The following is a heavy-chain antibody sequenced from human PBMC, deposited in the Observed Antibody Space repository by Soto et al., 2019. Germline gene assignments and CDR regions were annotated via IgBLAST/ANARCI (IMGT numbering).Heavy chain of an antibody. CDR1: GFTFSSYG. CDR3: ASALKANDAFVI. Sequence: GGSLRVSCAASGFTFSSYGMHWVRQAPGKGLEWVAVIWYDGSNKYYADSVKGRFTISRDNSKNTLYLQMNSLRAEDTAVYYCASALKANDAFVIWGQGTMVTV. J-gene: IGHJ3*02. CDR2: IWYDGSNK. V-gene: IGHV3-33*01.